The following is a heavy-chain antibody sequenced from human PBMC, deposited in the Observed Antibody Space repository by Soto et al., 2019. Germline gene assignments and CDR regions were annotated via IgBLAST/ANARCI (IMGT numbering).Heavy chain of an antibody. CDR3: VRVVEAATSQNEFEP. CDR1: VFSIYNSHAV. D-gene: IGHD2-15*01. J-gene: IGHJ5*02. V-gene: IGHV4-39*01. CDR2: VYYSGCT. Sequence: SETXSLTCDISVFSIYNSHAVLCWVRQPPGMGLEFLGSVYYSGCTYYNPSLKSRVTVSVDKSKNQVSLRVRSVTVAETAMYYCVRVVEAATSQNEFEPWGQGIVVTVYS.